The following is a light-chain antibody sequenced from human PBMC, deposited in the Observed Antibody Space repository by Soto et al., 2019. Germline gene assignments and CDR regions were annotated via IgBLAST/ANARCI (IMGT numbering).Light chain of an antibody. CDR2: GNI. CDR3: QSYDSSLNVWV. J-gene: IGLJ3*02. V-gene: IGLV1-40*01. CDR1: SSNIGTGYD. Sequence: QLVLTQPPSVSGAPGQRVTISCTGSSSNIGTGYDVHWYQQLPGTAPKLLIYGNINRPSGVPDRFSGSMSGTSASLAITGLQAEDEAEYYCQSYDSSLNVWVFGGGTKLTVL.